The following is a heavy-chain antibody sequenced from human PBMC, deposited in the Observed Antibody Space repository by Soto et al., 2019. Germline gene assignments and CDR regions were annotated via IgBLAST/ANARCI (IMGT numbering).Heavy chain of an antibody. J-gene: IGHJ6*02. CDR3: AREDRTHYYGMDV. CDR2: ISYDVSNK. CDR1: GFSFGSYA. Sequence: GGSLRISCAASGFSFGSYAMHWVRQAPGKGLEWVAVISYDVSNKYYADSVKGRFTISRDNSKNTLYLQMNSLRAEDTAVHYCAREDRTHYYGMDVWGQGTTVTLSS. V-gene: IGHV3-30-3*01.